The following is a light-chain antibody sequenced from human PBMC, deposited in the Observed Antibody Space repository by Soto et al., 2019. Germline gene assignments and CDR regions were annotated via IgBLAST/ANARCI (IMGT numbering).Light chain of an antibody. CDR2: DAS. J-gene: IGKJ4*01. CDR3: QHRSNWLA. CDR1: QSVSSY. Sequence: EIVLTQSPATLSLSPGERATLSCRASQSVSSYLAWYQQQPGQAPRLLIYDASNRATGTPARFSGSASATDFPPTLTRLPPEDFAVYYCQHRSNWLAFGGGTKVDIK. V-gene: IGKV3-11*01.